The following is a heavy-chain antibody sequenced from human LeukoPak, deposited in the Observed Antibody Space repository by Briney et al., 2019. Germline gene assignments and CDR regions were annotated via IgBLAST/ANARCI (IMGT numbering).Heavy chain of an antibody. CDR3: ARDDRGPFDP. CDR2: IYYSGST. V-gene: IGHV4-61*01. J-gene: IGHJ5*02. Sequence: SETLSLTCTVSGGSVSSGSYYWSWIRQPPGKGLEWIGYIYYSGSTNYNPSLKSRVTISVDTSKNQFSLKLSSVTAADTAVYYCARDDRGPFDPWGQGTLVTVSS. CDR1: GGSVSSGSYY.